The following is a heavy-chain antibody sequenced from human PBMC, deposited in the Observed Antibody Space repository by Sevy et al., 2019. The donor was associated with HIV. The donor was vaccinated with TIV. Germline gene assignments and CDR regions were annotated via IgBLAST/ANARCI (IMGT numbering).Heavy chain of an antibody. CDR2: ISSSGSTI. J-gene: IGHJ3*02. V-gene: IGHV3-48*03. CDR1: GFTFSSYE. D-gene: IGHD2-21*02. Sequence: GGSLRLSCAASGFTFSSYEMNWVRQAPGKGLEWVSYISSSGSTIYYADSVKGRFTISRDNAKNSLYLQMNSLRAEDTAVYYCASFWMGYCGGDCAYAFDIWGQGTMVTVSS. CDR3: ASFWMGYCGGDCAYAFDI.